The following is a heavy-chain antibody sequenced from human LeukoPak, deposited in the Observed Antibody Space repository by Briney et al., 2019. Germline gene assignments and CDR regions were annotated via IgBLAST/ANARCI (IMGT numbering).Heavy chain of an antibody. J-gene: IGHJ4*02. V-gene: IGHV1-2*06. Sequence: ALVKVSCKASGYTFTGYYIHWVRQAPGQGLEWMGRLTPSSGDTNFAQKFQGRVTMTRDTSISTAYMELSRLTSDDTAVYYCARASPVRAGDYWGQGTLVTVSA. CDR2: LTPSSGDT. CDR3: ARASPVRAGDY. CDR1: GYTFTGYY. D-gene: IGHD6-19*01.